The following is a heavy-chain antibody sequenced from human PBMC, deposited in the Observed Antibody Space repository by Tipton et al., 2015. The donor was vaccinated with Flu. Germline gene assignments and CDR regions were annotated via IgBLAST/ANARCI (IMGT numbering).Heavy chain of an antibody. Sequence: TLSLTCTISGGSITYSYWSWIRQPAGQGLEWIGRIFTSGSTIYNPSLRGRVTLSMDVSKRQFSLKLTSVTAADTAIYYCARARWAAAGTEYYFDYWGQGTLVTVSS. J-gene: IGHJ4*02. CDR2: IFTSGST. CDR3: ARARWAAAGTEYYFDY. V-gene: IGHV4-4*07. CDR1: GGSITYSY. D-gene: IGHD6-13*01.